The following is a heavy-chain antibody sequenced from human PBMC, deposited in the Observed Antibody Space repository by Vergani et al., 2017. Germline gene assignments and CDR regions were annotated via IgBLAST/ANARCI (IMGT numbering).Heavy chain of an antibody. CDR3: AAPEGYDSSGYYGR. CDR2: IRYDGSNK. V-gene: IGHV3-30*02. CDR1: GFTFSSYG. Sequence: QVQLVESGGGVVQPGGSLRLSCAASGFTFSSYGMHWVRQAPGKGLEWVAFIRYDGSNKYYADSVKGRFTISRDNSENTLYLQMNSLRAEDTAVYYCAAPEGYDSSGYYGRWGQGTLVTVSS. D-gene: IGHD3-22*01. J-gene: IGHJ4*02.